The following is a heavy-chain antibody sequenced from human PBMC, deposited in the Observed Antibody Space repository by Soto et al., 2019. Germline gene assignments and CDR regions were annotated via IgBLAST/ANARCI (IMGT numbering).Heavy chain of an antibody. V-gene: IGHV3-30*07. D-gene: IGHD4-17*01. CDR1: GFTFTSHA. Sequence: GSLRLSCAVSGFTFTSHAMHWVRQAPGKGLEWVAVISYDGNTKYYADSVKGRFTISRDNSKNTLYLQMNSLRAEDTAVFYCAKAPVPDYGAYGSCVFQNWGQGTLVTLSS. CDR3: AKAPVPDYGAYGSCVFQN. CDR2: ISYDGNTK. J-gene: IGHJ1*01.